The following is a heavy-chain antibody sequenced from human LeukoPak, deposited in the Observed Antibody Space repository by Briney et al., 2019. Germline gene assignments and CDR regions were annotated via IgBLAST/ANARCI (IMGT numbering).Heavy chain of an antibody. CDR1: GFTFSNYG. J-gene: IGHJ4*02. Sequence: SGRSLRLSCAASGFTFSNYGMHWVRQAPGKGLEWVAFIWYDGSNKYYADSVKGRFTISRDNSKNTLYLQMNSLRAEDTAVYYCARTQTTWGRFDYWGQGTLVTVSS. V-gene: IGHV3-33*08. D-gene: IGHD4-17*01. CDR2: IWYDGSNK. CDR3: ARTQTTWGRFDY.